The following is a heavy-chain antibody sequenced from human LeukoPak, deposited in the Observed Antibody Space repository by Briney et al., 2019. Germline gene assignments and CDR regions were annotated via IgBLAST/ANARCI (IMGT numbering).Heavy chain of an antibody. CDR3: ARAGAYYDILTGYYYYYYGMDV. J-gene: IGHJ6*02. D-gene: IGHD3-9*01. CDR1: GFTFSSYG. V-gene: IGHV3-33*01. CDR2: IWYDGSNK. Sequence: GRSLRLSCAASGFTFSSYGMHCVRQAPGKGLEWVAVIWYDGSNKYYADSVKGRFTISRDNSKNTLYLQMNSLRAEDTAVYYCARAGAYYDILTGYYYYYYGMDVWGQGTTVTVSS.